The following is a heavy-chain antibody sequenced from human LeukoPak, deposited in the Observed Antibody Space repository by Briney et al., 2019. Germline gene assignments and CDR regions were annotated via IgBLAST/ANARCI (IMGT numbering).Heavy chain of an antibody. D-gene: IGHD2-2*01. CDR2: IIPIFGTA. J-gene: IGHJ6*02. Sequence: SVKVSCKASGGTFSSYAISWVRQAPGQGLEWMGGIIPIFGTANYAQKFQGRVTITADESTSTAYMELSSLRFEDTAVYYCASAHIVVVPAAPRVYYYYGMDVWGQGTTVTVSS. CDR3: ASAHIVVVPAAPRVYYYYGMDV. V-gene: IGHV1-69*13. CDR1: GGTFSSYA.